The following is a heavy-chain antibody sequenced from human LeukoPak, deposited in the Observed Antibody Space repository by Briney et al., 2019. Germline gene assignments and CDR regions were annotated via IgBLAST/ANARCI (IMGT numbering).Heavy chain of an antibody. Sequence: ASVKVSCKASGYTFTSYGISWVRQAPGQGLEWMGWISAYNGNTNYAQKFQGRVTMTRDTSTSTVYMELSSLRSEDTAVYYCARDHVPGTGPRMYSSGWLGFDYWGQGTLVTVSS. CDR1: GYTFTSYG. CDR3: ARDHVPGTGPRMYSSGWLGFDY. J-gene: IGHJ4*02. CDR2: ISAYNGNT. D-gene: IGHD6-19*01. V-gene: IGHV1-18*01.